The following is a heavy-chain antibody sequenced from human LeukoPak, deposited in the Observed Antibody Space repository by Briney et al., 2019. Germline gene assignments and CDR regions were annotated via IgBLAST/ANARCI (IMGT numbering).Heavy chain of an antibody. CDR3: ARGALAIGGSDYFAY. CDR1: GGSFSGYY. D-gene: IGHD3-16*01. J-gene: IGHJ4*02. CDR2: INHSGST. Sequence: TSETLSLTCAVYGGSFSGYYWSWIRQPPGKGLEWIGEINHSGSTNYNPSLKSRVTISVDTSKNQFSLKLTSVTAADTAVYYCARGALAIGGSDYFAYWGQGTLVSVSS. V-gene: IGHV4-34*01.